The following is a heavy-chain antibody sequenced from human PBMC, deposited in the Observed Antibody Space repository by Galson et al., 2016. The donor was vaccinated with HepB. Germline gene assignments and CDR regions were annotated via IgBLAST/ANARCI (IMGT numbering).Heavy chain of an antibody. J-gene: IGHJ4*02. CDR3: VRESRTVGDAYFDF. CDR2: IYATGST. D-gene: IGHD4-11*01. CDR1: GGSISSGNYY. Sequence: TLSLTCTVSGGSISSGNYYWSWIRQPAGKGLEWIGRIYATGSTNYNPSLKSRVTISADTSNTQFSLKLSSVTAEDTALYYCVRESRTVGDAYFDFWGQGTLVTVSP. V-gene: IGHV4-61*02.